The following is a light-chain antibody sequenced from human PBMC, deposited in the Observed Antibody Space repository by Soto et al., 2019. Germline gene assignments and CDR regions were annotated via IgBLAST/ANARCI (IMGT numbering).Light chain of an antibody. CDR1: SSDIGSYNH. J-gene: IGLJ1*01. V-gene: IGLV2-14*03. CDR2: AVS. CDR3: NSHTISNTRV. Sequence: SALTQPASVSGSPGQSITISCSGTSSDIGSYNHVAWYQQFPGKSPKLMIYAVSDRPPGVSNRFSGSKSGYTASLTISGLLAEDEADYYCNSHTISNTRVFGTGTKVTVL.